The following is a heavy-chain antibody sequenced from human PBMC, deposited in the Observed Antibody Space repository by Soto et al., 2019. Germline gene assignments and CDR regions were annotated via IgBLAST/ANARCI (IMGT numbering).Heavy chain of an antibody. CDR1: GISLSTSGVG. CDR2: IYWNDDK. D-gene: IGHD3-3*01. CDR3: AHWGGFYDFWSGYWLNWFDP. V-gene: IGHV2-5*01. Sequence: SGPTLVNLTQTLTLTCTFSGISLSTSGVGVGWIRQPPGKALEWLALIYWNDDKRYSPSLKSRLTITKDTSKNQVVLTMTNMDPVDTATYYCAHWGGFYDFWSGYWLNWFDPWGQGTLVTVSS. J-gene: IGHJ5*02.